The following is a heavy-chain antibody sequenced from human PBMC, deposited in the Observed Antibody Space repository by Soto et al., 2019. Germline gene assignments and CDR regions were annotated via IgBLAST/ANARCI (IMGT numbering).Heavy chain of an antibody. CDR3: ATIQWGSSSPIDY. D-gene: IGHD6-13*01. V-gene: IGHV1-8*01. CDR1: GYTFTSYD. Sequence: ASVKVSCKSSGYTFTSYDINWVRQATGQGLEWMGWMNPNSGNTAYAQKFQGRVTMTRNTSISTAYMELSSLRSEDTAVYYCATIQWGSSSPIDYWGQGTLVTVS. J-gene: IGHJ4*02. CDR2: MNPNSGNT.